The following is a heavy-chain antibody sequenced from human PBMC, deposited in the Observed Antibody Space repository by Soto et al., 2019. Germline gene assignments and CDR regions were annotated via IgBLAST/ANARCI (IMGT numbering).Heavy chain of an antibody. CDR1: GYNFTSYA. Sequence: QVQLVQSGAEVKKPGASVKVSCKASGYNFTSYAMHWVRQAPGQRLEWMGWINAGNGNTKYSQKFQGRVTITRDTSASTAYMELSSLRSEDTAVYYCARADYSGSYYVGYYGMDVWGQGTTVTVSS. CDR3: ARADYSGSYYVGYYGMDV. V-gene: IGHV1-3*01. D-gene: IGHD1-26*01. CDR2: INAGNGNT. J-gene: IGHJ6*02.